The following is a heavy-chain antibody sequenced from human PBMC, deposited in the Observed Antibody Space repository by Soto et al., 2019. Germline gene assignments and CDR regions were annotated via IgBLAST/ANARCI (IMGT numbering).Heavy chain of an antibody. CDR3: ARGGGDYDFWSGSPGP. D-gene: IGHD3-3*01. V-gene: IGHV1-69*01. CDR1: GGTFSSYA. Sequence: QVQLVQSGAEVKKPGSSVKVSCKASGGTFSSYAISWVRQAPGQGLEWMGGIIPIFGTANYAQKFQGRVTITADESTSTAYMELSSLGSEDTAGYYWARGGGDYDFWSGSPGPWGQGTLVTVSS. J-gene: IGHJ5*02. CDR2: IIPIFGTA.